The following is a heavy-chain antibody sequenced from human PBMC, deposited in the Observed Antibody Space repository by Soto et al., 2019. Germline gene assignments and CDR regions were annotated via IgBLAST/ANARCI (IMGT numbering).Heavy chain of an antibody. D-gene: IGHD4-17*01. Sequence: SETLSLTCTVSGGSTSSYYWSWIRQPPGKGLEWIGYVHDSWGSHYNPSLKSRVAISLDTSKSQFSLKLTSVTATDTAVYYCARSEATVLDYWGQGTLVTVSS. CDR3: ARSEATVLDY. V-gene: IGHV4-59*08. CDR2: VHDSWGS. CDR1: GGSTSSYY. J-gene: IGHJ4*02.